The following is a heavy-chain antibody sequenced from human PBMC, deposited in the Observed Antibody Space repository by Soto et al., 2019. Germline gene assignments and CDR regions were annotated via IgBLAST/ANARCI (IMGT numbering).Heavy chain of an antibody. V-gene: IGHV3-30-3*01. Sequence: LRLSCAGSGFTFSSFAMSWVRQAPGKGLEWVAATSYDGSNKYYADSVKGRFIISRDNSKNTLDLLLNTLRAEDTAVYYCAGVYYGGNSVNNYWGQGTPVTVSS. J-gene: IGHJ4*02. CDR3: AGVYYGGNSVNNY. CDR1: GFTFSSFA. CDR2: TSYDGSNK. D-gene: IGHD2-8*01.